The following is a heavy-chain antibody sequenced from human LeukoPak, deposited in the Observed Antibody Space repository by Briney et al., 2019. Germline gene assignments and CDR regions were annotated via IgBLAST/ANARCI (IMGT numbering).Heavy chain of an antibody. J-gene: IGHJ4*02. CDR1: GFTVSSNY. D-gene: IGHD2-2*01. Sequence: PGGSLRLSCAASGFTVSSNYMSWVRQAPGKGLEWVAIIKPDGSEKYYVDSVKGRFTISRDNAKNSLYLQVSSLRAEDTAVYYCARYYCSSSCYLFDYWGQGTLVTVSS. CDR2: IKPDGSEK. CDR3: ARYYCSSSCYLFDY. V-gene: IGHV3-7*01.